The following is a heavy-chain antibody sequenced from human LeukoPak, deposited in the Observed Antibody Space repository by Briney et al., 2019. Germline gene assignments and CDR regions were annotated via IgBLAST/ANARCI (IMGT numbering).Heavy chain of an antibody. J-gene: IGHJ4*02. CDR3: AGGDDSSGYYSSN. CDR1: GGTFSSYA. Sequence: SVKVSCKASGGTFSSYAISWVRQAPGQGLEWMGRIIPILGIANYAQKFQGRVTITADKSTSTAYMELSSLRSEDTAVYYCAGGDDSSGYYSSNWGQGTLVTVSS. D-gene: IGHD3-22*01. V-gene: IGHV1-69*04. CDR2: IIPILGIA.